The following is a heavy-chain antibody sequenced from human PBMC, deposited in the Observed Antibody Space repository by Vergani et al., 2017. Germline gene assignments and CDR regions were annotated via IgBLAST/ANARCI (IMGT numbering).Heavy chain of an antibody. D-gene: IGHD6-13*01. V-gene: IGHV3-30-3*01. Sequence: QVQLVGSGGGVVQPGRSLRLSCAASGFTFSSYAMHWVRQAPGKGLEWVAVISYDGSNKYYADSVKGRFTISRDNSKNTLYLQMNSLRAEDTAVYYCARAGGSSNAPDYWGQGTLVTVSS. J-gene: IGHJ4*02. CDR2: ISYDGSNK. CDR1: GFTFSSYA. CDR3: ARAGGSSNAPDY.